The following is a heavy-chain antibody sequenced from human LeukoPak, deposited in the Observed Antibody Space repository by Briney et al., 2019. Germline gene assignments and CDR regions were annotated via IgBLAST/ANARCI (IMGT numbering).Heavy chain of an antibody. D-gene: IGHD3-22*01. CDR1: GFTFSSYA. Sequence: GGSLRLSCAASGFTFSSYAMSWVRQAPGKGLEWVSAISGSGGSTYYADSVKGRFTISRDNSKNPLYLQMNSLRAEDTAVYYCAKDRYYYDSIPPFDYWGQGTLVTVSS. CDR3: AKDRYYYDSIPPFDY. J-gene: IGHJ4*02. V-gene: IGHV3-23*01. CDR2: ISGSGGST.